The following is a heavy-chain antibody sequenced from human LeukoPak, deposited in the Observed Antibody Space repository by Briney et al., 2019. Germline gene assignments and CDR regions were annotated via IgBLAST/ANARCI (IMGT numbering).Heavy chain of an antibody. CDR2: IVYDGSDK. CDR1: GFTFSSYG. Sequence: PGGSLRLSCAASGFTFSSYGMHWVRQAPGKGLEWAAFIVYDGSDKYYADSVKGRFTISRDNSKNTLYLQMNSLRAEDTAVYYCAVPYYYDSSGYHDAFDIWGQGTMVTVSS. J-gene: IGHJ3*02. CDR3: AVPYYYDSSGYHDAFDI. V-gene: IGHV3-30*02. D-gene: IGHD3-22*01.